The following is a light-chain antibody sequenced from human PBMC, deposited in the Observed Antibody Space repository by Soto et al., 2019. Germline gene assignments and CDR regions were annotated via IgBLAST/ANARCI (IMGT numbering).Light chain of an antibody. J-gene: IGLJ1*01. Sequence: QSVLTQPASVSGSPGQSITISCTGTSSDVGGYNYVSWYQQHPGKAPKLMIYDVSDRPSGVSNRFSASKSGNTASLTISGLQAEDEADYYCCSYTSSSTPWVFGIGTKVTVL. CDR1: SSDVGGYNY. V-gene: IGLV2-14*03. CDR3: CSYTSSSTPWV. CDR2: DVS.